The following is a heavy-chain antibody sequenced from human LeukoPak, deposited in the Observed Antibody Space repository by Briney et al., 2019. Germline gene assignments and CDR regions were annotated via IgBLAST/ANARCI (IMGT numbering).Heavy chain of an antibody. J-gene: IGHJ3*02. CDR3: ARADFYYYDSSGYTDAFDI. D-gene: IGHD3-22*01. CDR2: INPNSGGT. Sequence: ASVKVSCKASGYTFTGYYMHWVRQAPGQGLEWMGWINPNSGGTNYAQKFQGRVTITRNTSISTAYMELSSLRSEDTAVYYCARADFYYYDSSGYTDAFDIWGQGTMVTVSS. V-gene: IGHV1-2*02. CDR1: GYTFTGYY.